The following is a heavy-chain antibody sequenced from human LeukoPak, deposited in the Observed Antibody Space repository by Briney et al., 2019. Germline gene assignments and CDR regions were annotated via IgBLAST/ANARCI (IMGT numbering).Heavy chain of an antibody. J-gene: IGHJ4*02. D-gene: IGHD2-21*01. CDR1: GFSFSSNW. CDR3: ARLRYSDY. CDR2: IKQDGSEK. V-gene: IGHV3-7*03. Sequence: GGSLRLSCVASGFSFSSNWMSWVRQAPGKGLEWVANIKQDGSEKNYVDSVKGRFTISRDNAKNSLYLQMNSLRAEDTAVYYCARLRYSDYWGQGTLVTVSS.